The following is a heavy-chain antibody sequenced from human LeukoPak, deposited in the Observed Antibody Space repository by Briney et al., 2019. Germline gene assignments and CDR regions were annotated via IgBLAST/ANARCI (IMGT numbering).Heavy chain of an antibody. Sequence: SETLSLTCTVSGGSITNSWWSWIRHSAVRGMQRIGRIQATGTTNYNPSLKSRVSMSLDMSTKQFSLALSAVSVADTATYYCARIFVRDVWGQGALVTVSP. CDR3: ARIFVRDV. J-gene: IGHJ3*01. V-gene: IGHV4-4*07. CDR1: GGSITNSW. CDR2: IQATGTT.